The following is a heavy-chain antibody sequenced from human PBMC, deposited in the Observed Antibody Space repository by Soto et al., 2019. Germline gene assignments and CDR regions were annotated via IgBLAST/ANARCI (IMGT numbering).Heavy chain of an antibody. Sequence: QVQLVQSGAEVKKPGASVKVSCKASGYTFTSYDINWVRQATGQGLEYLGWMNPNSGNTGYVQKFQGRVTMTRNTSISTAYMEVSSLRSEDTAVYYCARGVKYGAYSRWFDPWGQGTLVTVSS. D-gene: IGHD4-17*01. J-gene: IGHJ5*02. CDR3: ARGVKYGAYSRWFDP. CDR1: GYTFTSYD. V-gene: IGHV1-8*01. CDR2: MNPNSGNT.